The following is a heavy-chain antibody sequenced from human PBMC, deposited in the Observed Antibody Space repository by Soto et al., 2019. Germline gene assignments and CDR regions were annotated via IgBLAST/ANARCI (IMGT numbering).Heavy chain of an antibody. Sequence: QVQLQESGPGLVKPSGTLSLTCAVSGVSIGSHDWWTWVRQPPGKGLEWIGESHQSGNTNYNSSLESRVTISLDKSKNHCSLQLRSVTVADTAVYYCATRDTGRVYWGQGTLVTVSS. J-gene: IGHJ4*02. V-gene: IGHV4-4*02. D-gene: IGHD5-18*01. CDR2: SHQSGNT. CDR1: GVSIGSHDW. CDR3: ATRDTGRVY.